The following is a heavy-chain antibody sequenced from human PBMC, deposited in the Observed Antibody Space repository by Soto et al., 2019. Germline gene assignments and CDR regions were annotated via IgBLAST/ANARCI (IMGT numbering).Heavy chain of an antibody. CDR1: GYTFTNYG. CDR2: INVYNGNT. V-gene: IGHV1-18*01. Sequence: QVQLVQSGGEVKKPGASVKVSCKASGYTFTNYGISWVRQAPGQGLEWMGWINVYNGNTKYAQKVQGRVTMTTDTSTSTAYMALGSLRSDVTAVYYCARGVGSGSYYNQYNWFDPWGQGTLVTVSS. D-gene: IGHD3-10*01. CDR3: ARGVGSGSYYNQYNWFDP. J-gene: IGHJ5*02.